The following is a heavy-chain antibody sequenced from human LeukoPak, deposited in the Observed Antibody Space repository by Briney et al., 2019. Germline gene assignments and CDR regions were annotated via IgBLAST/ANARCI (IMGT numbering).Heavy chain of an antibody. V-gene: IGHV4-61*02. D-gene: IGHD6-13*01. CDR3: ARGLAAAAHDY. J-gene: IGHJ4*02. CDR1: GGSISSGSYY. Sequence: SETLSLTCTVSGGSISSGSYYWSWIRQPAGKGLEWIGRIYTSGSTNYNPSLKSRVTISVDTSKNQFSLRLSSVTAADTAVYYCARGLAAAAHDYWGQGTLVTVSS. CDR2: IYTSGST.